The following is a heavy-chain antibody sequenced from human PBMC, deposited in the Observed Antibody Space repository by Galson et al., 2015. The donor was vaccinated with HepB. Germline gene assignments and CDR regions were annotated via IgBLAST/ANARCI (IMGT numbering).Heavy chain of an antibody. CDR1: GFTFSSYW. V-gene: IGHV3-20*04. CDR2: IFCNGGGT. Sequence: SLRLSCAASGFTFSSYWMSWVRQAPGKGLEWASGIFCNGGGTGYADSVKGRFTISRDNTKNSLFLQMTSLRPEDTALYYCVRESTAGGGDIWGQGTMVIVSS. J-gene: IGHJ3*02. D-gene: IGHD2-8*02. CDR3: VRESTAGGGDI.